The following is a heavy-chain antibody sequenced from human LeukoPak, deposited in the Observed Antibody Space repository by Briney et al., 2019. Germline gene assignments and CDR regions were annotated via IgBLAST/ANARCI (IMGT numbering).Heavy chain of an antibody. CDR2: INAGNGNT. CDR3: ARVLLWFGEPLDY. J-gene: IGHJ4*02. CDR1: GYTFTSYA. D-gene: IGHD3-10*01. V-gene: IGHV1-3*01. Sequence: VASVKVSCKASGYTFTSYAMHWVRQAPGQRLEWMGWINAGNGNTKYSQKFQGRVTITRDTSASTAYMELSSLRSEDTAVYYCARVLLWFGEPLDYWGQGTLVTVSS.